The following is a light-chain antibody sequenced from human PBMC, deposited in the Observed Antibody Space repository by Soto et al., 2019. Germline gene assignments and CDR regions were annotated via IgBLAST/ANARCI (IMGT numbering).Light chain of an antibody. CDR3: QQSYSTPRT. V-gene: IGKV1-39*01. Sequence: IHLTPSPSSLSASLLYRCTIRFRASQSISSYLNWYQQKPGKAPKLLIYAASSLQSGVPSRFSGSGSGTDFTLTISSLQPEDFATYYCQQSYSTPRTFGQGTKVDIK. CDR2: AAS. CDR1: QSISSY. J-gene: IGKJ1*01.